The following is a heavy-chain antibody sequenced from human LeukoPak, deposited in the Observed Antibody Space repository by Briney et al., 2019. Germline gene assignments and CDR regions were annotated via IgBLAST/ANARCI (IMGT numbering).Heavy chain of an antibody. CDR2: ITGNGGST. CDR3: AKDRYSRYDSLLA. Sequence: GGSLRLSCAASGFTVSTNYMNWVRQAPGKGLEWVSTITGNGGSTYYADSVKGRFTISRDNSKNTLYLQMNSLRAEDTAVYYCAKDRYSRYDSLLAWGQGTLATVSS. J-gene: IGHJ5*02. CDR1: GFTVSTNY. V-gene: IGHV3-23*01. D-gene: IGHD5-12*01.